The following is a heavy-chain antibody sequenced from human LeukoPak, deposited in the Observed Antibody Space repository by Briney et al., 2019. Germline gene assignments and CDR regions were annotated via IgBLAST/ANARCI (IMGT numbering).Heavy chain of an antibody. V-gene: IGHV3-33*01. CDR1: GFTFSSYG. CDR2: VWYDGSNK. CDR3: ARDPHHNDYDFWSGYSEDGVNNWFDP. Sequence: GRSLRLSCAASGFTFSSYGVHWVRQAPGKGLEWVAVVWYDGSNKYYADSVKGRFTISRDNSKNTLYLQMNSLRAEDTAVYYCARDPHHNDYDFWSGYSEDGVNNWFDPWGQGTLVTVSS. J-gene: IGHJ5*02. D-gene: IGHD3-3*01.